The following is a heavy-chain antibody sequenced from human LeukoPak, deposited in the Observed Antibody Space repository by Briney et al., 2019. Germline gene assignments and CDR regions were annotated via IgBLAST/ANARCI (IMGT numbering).Heavy chain of an antibody. J-gene: IGHJ4*02. CDR3: ARDLRGFWSDY. Sequence: GGSLRLSCAASGFTLSSYWMSWVRQAPGKGLEWVANIKQDGSEKYYVDSVKGRFTISRDNAKNSLYLQMNSLRAEDTAVYYCARDLRGFWSDYWGQGTLVTVSS. CDR1: GFTLSSYW. CDR2: IKQDGSEK. V-gene: IGHV3-7*01. D-gene: IGHD3-3*01.